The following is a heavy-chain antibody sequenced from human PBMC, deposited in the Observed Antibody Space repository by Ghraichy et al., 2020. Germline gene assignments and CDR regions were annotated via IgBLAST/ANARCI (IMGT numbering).Heavy chain of an antibody. CDR1: GYTFTGYY. J-gene: IGHJ2*01. D-gene: IGHD2-15*01. Sequence: ASVKVSCKASGYTFTGYYMHWVRQAPGQGLEWMGRINPNSGGTNYAQKFQGRVTMTRDTSISTAYMELSRLRSDDTAVYYCARVQIRFGSGVNWYFDLWGRGTLVTVSS. CDR3: ARVQIRFGSGVNWYFDL. V-gene: IGHV1-2*06. CDR2: INPNSGGT.